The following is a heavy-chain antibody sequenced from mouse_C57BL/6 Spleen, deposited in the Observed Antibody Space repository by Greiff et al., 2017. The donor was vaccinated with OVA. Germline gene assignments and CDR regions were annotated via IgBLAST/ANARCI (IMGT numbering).Heavy chain of an antibody. CDR1: GYSFTDYN. D-gene: IGHD1-1*01. CDR3: ARSRGGSRALDY. CDR2: INPNYGTT. J-gene: IGHJ4*01. Sequence: VHVKQSGPELVKPGASVKISCKASGYSFTDYNMNWVKQSNGKSLEWIGVINPNYGTTSYNQKFKGKATLTVDQSSSTAYMQLNSLTSEDSAVYYCARSRGGSRALDYWGQGTSVTVSS. V-gene: IGHV1-39*01.